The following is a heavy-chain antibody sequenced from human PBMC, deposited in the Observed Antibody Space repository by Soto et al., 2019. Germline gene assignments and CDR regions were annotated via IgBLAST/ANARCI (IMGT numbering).Heavy chain of an antibody. J-gene: IGHJ4*02. Sequence: PGESLKISCKSSGYSFTSYYIGWVRQMPGKGLEWMGIIYPGDSDTRYSPSFQGQVTISADKSISTAYLQWSSLKASDTAMYYCVREPYYYDSSGVDYWGQGTLVTSPQ. CDR1: GYSFTSYY. CDR2: IYPGDSDT. CDR3: VREPYYYDSSGVDY. D-gene: IGHD3-22*01. V-gene: IGHV5-51*01.